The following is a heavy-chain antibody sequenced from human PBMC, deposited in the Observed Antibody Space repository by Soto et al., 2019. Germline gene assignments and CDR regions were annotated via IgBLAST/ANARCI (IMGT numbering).Heavy chain of an antibody. J-gene: IGHJ4*02. Sequence: VGSLRLSCAASGFTFSSYAMSWVRQAPGKGLEWVSAISATGGSAFYADSVKGRFTISRDNSKNTVFLQIDSLVTEDTAVYYCAKGTTAVYCFDFWGQGTLVTVSS. D-gene: IGHD2-15*01. CDR1: GFTFSSYA. CDR2: ISATGGSA. V-gene: IGHV3-23*01. CDR3: AKGTTAVYCFDF.